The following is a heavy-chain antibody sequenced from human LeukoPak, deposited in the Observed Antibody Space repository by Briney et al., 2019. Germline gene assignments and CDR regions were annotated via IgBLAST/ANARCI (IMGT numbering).Heavy chain of an antibody. CDR2: IYYSGST. J-gene: IGHJ4*02. CDR3: ARAAAAGTDPFDY. Sequence: SETLSLTCTVSGGSISSHYWSWIRQSPGKGLEWIGYIYYSGSTNYNPSLTSRVTISVDTSKNQFSLKLSSVTAADTAVYYCARAAAAGTDPFDYWGQGTLVTVSS. D-gene: IGHD6-13*01. CDR1: GGSISSHY. V-gene: IGHV4-59*11.